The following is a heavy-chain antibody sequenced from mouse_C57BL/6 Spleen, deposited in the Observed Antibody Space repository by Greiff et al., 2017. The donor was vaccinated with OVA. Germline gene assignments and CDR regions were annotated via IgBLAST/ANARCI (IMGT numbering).Heavy chain of an antibody. CDR3: ARGPFARYFDY. CDR2: INPSSGYT. CDR1: GYTFTSYT. J-gene: IGHJ2*01. Sequence: VQLQQSGAELARPGASVKMSCKASGYTFTSYTMHWVKQRPGQGLEWIGYINPSSGYTKYNQKFKDKATLTADKSSSTAYMQLSSLTSEDSAVYYCARGPFARYFDYWGQGTTVTVSS. V-gene: IGHV1-4*01.